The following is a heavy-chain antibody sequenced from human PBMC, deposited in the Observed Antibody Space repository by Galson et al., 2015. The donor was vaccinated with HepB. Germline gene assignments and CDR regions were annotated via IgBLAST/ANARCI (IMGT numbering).Heavy chain of an antibody. CDR3: ARPSGGYFDS. J-gene: IGHJ4*02. Sequence: SLRLSCAGSGFNSSIFWMSWVRQAPGKGLEWVANIKQDGREKYYVGPVKGRFTISRDNARNSLYLQMNSLRGEDTALYYCARPSGGYFDSWGQGILVTVSS. CDR2: IKQDGREK. V-gene: IGHV3-7*01. CDR1: GFNSSIFW. D-gene: IGHD1-26*01.